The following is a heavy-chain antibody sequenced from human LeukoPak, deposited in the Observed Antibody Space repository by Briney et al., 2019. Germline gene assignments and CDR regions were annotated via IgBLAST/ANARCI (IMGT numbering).Heavy chain of an antibody. CDR3: ARGSSSGWGLFDY. J-gene: IGHJ4*02. V-gene: IGHV1-2*02. CDR2: INPNSGGT. D-gene: IGHD6-19*01. CDR1: GYTFTGYY. Sequence: ASVKVSCKASGYTFTGYYMHWVRQAPGQGLEWMGWINPNSGGTNYAQKFQGRVTMTRDTSISTAYMELSGLRSDGTAVYYCARGSSSGWGLFDYWGQGTLVTVSS.